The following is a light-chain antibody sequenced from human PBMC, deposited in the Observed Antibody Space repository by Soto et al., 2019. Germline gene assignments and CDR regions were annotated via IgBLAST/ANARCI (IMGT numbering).Light chain of an antibody. CDR3: VQRPNWPWT. V-gene: IGKV3-11*01. J-gene: IGKJ1*01. Sequence: EIVLTQSPGTLSLSPGERATLSCRASQSVSVHLAWYQQKPGQAPRLLIYDASNRATGIPARFSGSGSGTDFTITISSLEPEDFAVYHCVQRPNWPWTGGQGSKVEIK. CDR2: DAS. CDR1: QSVSVH.